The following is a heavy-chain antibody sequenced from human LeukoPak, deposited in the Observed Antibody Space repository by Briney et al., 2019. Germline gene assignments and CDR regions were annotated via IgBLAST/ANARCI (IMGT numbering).Heavy chain of an antibody. CDR2: MSYEETYK. J-gene: IGHJ6*02. V-gene: IGHV3-30*18. CDR1: GFSVRDYA. CDR3: AKDLSPLYYYYGMDV. Sequence: PGGSLRLSCAASGFSVRDYAMHWVRQAPGKGLEWVAVMSYEETYKNYAEAVKGRFTISRDNSKNTLYLQMNSLSAEDTAVYYCAKDLSPLYYYYGMDVWGQGTTVTVSS.